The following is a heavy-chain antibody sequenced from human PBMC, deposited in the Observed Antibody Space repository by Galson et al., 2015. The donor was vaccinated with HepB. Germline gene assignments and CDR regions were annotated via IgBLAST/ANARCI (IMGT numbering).Heavy chain of an antibody. CDR1: GFTFSSYW. J-gene: IGHJ4*02. Sequence: SLRLSCAASGFTFSSYWMHWVRQAPGKGLLWVSHINSDGSSTTYAESVKGRFTISRDNAKNTLYLQMNSLRAEDAAVYYCARALAPGSIAEKNYWGQGTLVTVSS. V-gene: IGHV3-74*01. CDR3: ARALAPGSIAEKNY. D-gene: IGHD2-21*01. CDR2: INSDGSST.